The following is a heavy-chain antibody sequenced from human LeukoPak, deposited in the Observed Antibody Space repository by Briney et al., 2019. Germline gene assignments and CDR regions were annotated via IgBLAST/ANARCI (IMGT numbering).Heavy chain of an antibody. CDR3: ARVVGKYSSSWYY. J-gene: IGHJ4*02. D-gene: IGHD6-13*01. CDR1: GGSFSRYS. V-gene: IGHV4-34*01. CDR2: INHSGST. Sequence: KPSVTLSLTCAVYGGSFSRYSWSWIRQPPGKGLEWIGEINHSGSTNYNPSLKGRVTISVDTSKNQFSLKLRSVTAADTAVCYCARVVGKYSSSWYYWGQGTLVTVSS.